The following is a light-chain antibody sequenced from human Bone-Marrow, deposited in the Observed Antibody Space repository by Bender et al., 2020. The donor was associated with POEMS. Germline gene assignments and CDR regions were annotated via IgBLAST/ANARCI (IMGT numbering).Light chain of an antibody. V-gene: IGLV2-14*03. CDR2: DVS. CDR3: SSYTSSSTLV. Sequence: QSALTQPRSVSGSPGQSVTISCTGTSSDVGGYNYVSWYQHHPGKAPKLMIYDVSNRPSGVSNRFSASKSGNTASLTISGLQAEDEADYYCSSYTSSSTLVFGGGTKLTVL. CDR1: SSDVGGYNY. J-gene: IGLJ2*01.